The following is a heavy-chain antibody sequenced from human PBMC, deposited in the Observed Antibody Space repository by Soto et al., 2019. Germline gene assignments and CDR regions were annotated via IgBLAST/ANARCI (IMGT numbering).Heavy chain of an antibody. D-gene: IGHD3-10*01. Sequence: PSETLSLTCAVYGGSFSGYYWSWIRQPPGKGLEWIGEINHRGSTNYNPSIKSRDTISVDTSKNQFSLKLSSVTAADTAVYYCAKSGNYYGSWSYYTRLGFYGMDVWGQGTTVTVSS. J-gene: IGHJ6*02. CDR1: GGSFSGYY. CDR2: INHRGST. CDR3: AKSGNYYGSWSYYTRLGFYGMDV. V-gene: IGHV4-34*01.